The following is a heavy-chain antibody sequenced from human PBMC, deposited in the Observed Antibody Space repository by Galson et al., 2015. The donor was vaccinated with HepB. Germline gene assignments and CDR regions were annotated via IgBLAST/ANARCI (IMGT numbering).Heavy chain of an antibody. J-gene: IGHJ3*02. V-gene: IGHV3-30*03. Sequence: SLRLSCAASGFSFSSYGMHWVRQAPGKGLEWVALISKDGSNEDYADSVKGLFTISRDNSKNTLYLQVNSLRTEDTAVYYCARPAARRSWKYDAFDIWGQGTMVTVSS. D-gene: IGHD1-1*01. CDR2: ISKDGSNE. CDR3: ARPAARRSWKYDAFDI. CDR1: GFSFSSYG.